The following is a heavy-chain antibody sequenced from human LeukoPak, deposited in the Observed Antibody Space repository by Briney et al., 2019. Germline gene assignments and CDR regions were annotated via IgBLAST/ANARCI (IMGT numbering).Heavy chain of an antibody. Sequence: PSETLSLTCAVYGGSFSDCYWSWIRETPGKGLEWIGEINHSGRTNYNPSLKIRVTMSVDTSKNQFSLKLISVTAADTAVYYCARNGYCSGGSCYENYYYYYGMDVWGQGTTVTVSS. J-gene: IGHJ6*02. V-gene: IGHV4-34*01. CDR3: ARNGYCSGGSCYENYYYYYGMDV. CDR2: INHSGRT. CDR1: GGSFSDCY. D-gene: IGHD2-15*01.